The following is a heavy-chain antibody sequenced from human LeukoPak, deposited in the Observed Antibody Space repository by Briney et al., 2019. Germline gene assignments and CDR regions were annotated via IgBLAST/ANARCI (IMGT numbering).Heavy chain of an antibody. CDR2: VYYSGTT. CDR3: ARHLYSGYDRVFDY. Sequence: SETLSLTCTVSGGSISGYYWIWIRQPPGKGLEWIAYVYYSGTTNYNPSLKSRVTISVDTSKNQFSLKLSSVTAADTAVYFCARHLYSGYDRVFDYGGQGSLVTVSS. J-gene: IGHJ4*02. CDR1: GGSISGYY. D-gene: IGHD5-12*01. V-gene: IGHV4-59*08.